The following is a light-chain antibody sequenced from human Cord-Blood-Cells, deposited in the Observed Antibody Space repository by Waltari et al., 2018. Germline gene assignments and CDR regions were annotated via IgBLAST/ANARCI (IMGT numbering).Light chain of an antibody. J-gene: IGKJ2*01. CDR1: QSISSY. CDR2: AAS. V-gene: IGKV1-39*01. CDR3: QQSYSTPYT. Sequence: DIQMTQSPSSLSASVGDRVTITCRASQSISSYLNWYQQKPGKATKLLIYAASSLQIGVQSRFSGSGSGTDFTHTISSLQPEDFATYYCQQSYSTPYTFGQGTKLEIK.